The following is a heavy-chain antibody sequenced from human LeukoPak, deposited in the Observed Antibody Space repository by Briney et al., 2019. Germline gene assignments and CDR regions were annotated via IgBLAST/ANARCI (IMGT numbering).Heavy chain of an antibody. CDR2: VNPNSGDT. CDR1: GYTFSGYR. J-gene: IGHJ4*02. V-gene: IGHV1-2*02. CDR3: ARENWYSDY. Sequence: ASVKVSCKASGYTFSGYRLHWVRQAHGQGPEWMGWVNPNSGDTNYHQNFQGRVTMTRDTSISTVYMELNRLTSDDTAVYYCARENWYSDYWGQGTLVTVSS. D-gene: IGHD1-1*01.